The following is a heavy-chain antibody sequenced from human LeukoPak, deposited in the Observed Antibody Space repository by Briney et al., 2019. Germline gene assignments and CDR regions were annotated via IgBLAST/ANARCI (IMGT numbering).Heavy chain of an antibody. D-gene: IGHD3-22*01. V-gene: IGHV3-53*01. CDR3: ARAPGLLRYAFDF. CDR2: IYGGGST. CDR1: GSTVSTNY. J-gene: IGHJ3*01. Sequence: GGSLRLSCAASGSTVSTNYMSWVRQAPGKGLEWVSVIYGGGSTYYADSVKGRFTISRDNSKNTLYLQMNSLRAEDTAVYYCARAPGLLRYAFDFWGQGTMVTVSS.